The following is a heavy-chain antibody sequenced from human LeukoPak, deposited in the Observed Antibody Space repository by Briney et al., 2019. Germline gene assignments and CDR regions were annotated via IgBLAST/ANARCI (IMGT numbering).Heavy chain of an antibody. CDR2: ITPIFGTA. CDR3: ARDPQFLDGTATSYNWFDP. CDR1: GGTFSSYA. D-gene: IGHD2-21*02. V-gene: IGHV1-69*13. J-gene: IGHJ5*02. Sequence: ASVKVSCKASGGTFSSYAISWVRQAPGQGLEWMGGITPIFGTANYAQKFQGRVTITADESTSTAYMELSSLRSEDTAVYYCARDPQFLDGTATSYNWFDPWGQGTLVTVSS.